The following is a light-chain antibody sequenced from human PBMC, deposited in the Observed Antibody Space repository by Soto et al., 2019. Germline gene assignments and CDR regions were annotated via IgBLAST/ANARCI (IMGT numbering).Light chain of an antibody. Sequence: EIVLTQSPDTLSLSPGERATLSCRASQSVSSYLAWYQQKPGQAPRLLIYDASNRATGIPARFSGSGSGTDFTLTISSLEPEDFAVYYCQQRSNWLPRTFGQGTRLEIK. CDR3: QQRSNWLPRT. CDR1: QSVSSY. CDR2: DAS. J-gene: IGKJ5*01. V-gene: IGKV3-11*01.